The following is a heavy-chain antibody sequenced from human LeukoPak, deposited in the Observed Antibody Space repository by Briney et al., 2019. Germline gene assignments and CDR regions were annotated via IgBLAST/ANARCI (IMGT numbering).Heavy chain of an antibody. CDR2: IGGSGGT. CDR1: GFTLSNYW. D-gene: IGHD3-10*01. V-gene: IGHV3-23*01. CDR3: VKMVRGVISTFHY. Sequence: GGSLRLSCAASGFTLSNYWMHWVRQGPGKGLVWVSGIGGSGGTYYTDSVKGRFTISRDNAKNTLYLQMNTLRAEDTAVYYCVKMVRGVISTFHYWGQGTLVTVSS. J-gene: IGHJ4*02.